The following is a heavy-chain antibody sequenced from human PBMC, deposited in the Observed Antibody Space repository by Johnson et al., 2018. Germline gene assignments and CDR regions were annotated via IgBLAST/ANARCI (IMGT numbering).Heavy chain of an antibody. CDR1: GFTFDDYA. Sequence: VQLQESGGGLVQPGRSLRLSCPASGFTFDDYAMHWVRQAPGKGLEWVSGLNWNSGSLGYADSVKGRFTISRDNAKNSLCVQMNSLRAEDTALYYCAKDSPYCTNGVGYQFPHWGQGTLVTVSS. V-gene: IGHV3-9*01. CDR2: LNWNSGSL. D-gene: IGHD2-8*01. J-gene: IGHJ1*01. CDR3: AKDSPYCTNGVGYQFPH.